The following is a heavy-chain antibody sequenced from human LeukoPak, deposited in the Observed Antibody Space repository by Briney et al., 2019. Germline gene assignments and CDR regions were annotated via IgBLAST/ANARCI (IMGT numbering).Heavy chain of an antibody. CDR2: ISGSGGST. CDR3: AKDPASYSSGWSGQDY. V-gene: IGHV3-23*01. Sequence: PGGSLRLSCAASGFTFSSYAMSWVRQAPGKGLEWVSAISGSGGSTYYADSVKGRFTISRDNSKNTLYLQMNSLRAEDTAVYYCAKDPASYSSGWSGQDYWGQGTLVTVSS. CDR1: GFTFSSYA. D-gene: IGHD6-19*01. J-gene: IGHJ4*02.